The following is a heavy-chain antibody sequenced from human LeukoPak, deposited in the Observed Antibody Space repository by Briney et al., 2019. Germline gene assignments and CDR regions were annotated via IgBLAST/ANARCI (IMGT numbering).Heavy chain of an antibody. Sequence: GGSLRLSCAASGFTFSDYYMSWIRQAPGKGLEWVSYISSSNSYTNYADSVKGRFTISRDNAKNSLYLQMNSLRAEDTAVYYCARECGGDCYSSFDIWGQGTMVTVSS. CDR3: ARECGGDCYSSFDI. J-gene: IGHJ3*02. CDR1: GFTFSDYY. CDR2: ISSSNSYT. D-gene: IGHD2-21*02. V-gene: IGHV3-11*06.